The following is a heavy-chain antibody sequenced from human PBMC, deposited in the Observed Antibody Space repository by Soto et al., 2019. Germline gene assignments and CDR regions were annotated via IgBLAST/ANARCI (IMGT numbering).Heavy chain of an antibody. J-gene: IGHJ3*02. Sequence: PSETLSLTCAVYGGSFSGYYWSWIRQPPGKGLEWIGEINHSGSTNYNPSLKSRVTISVDTSKNQFSLKLSSVTAADTAVYYCARGHYGEYAFDIWGQGTMVTVSS. V-gene: IGHV4-34*01. CDR3: ARGHYGEYAFDI. CDR1: GGSFSGYY. D-gene: IGHD4-17*01. CDR2: INHSGST.